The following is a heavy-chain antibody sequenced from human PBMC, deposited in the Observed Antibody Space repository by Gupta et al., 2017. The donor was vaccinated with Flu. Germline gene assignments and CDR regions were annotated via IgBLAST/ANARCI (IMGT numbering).Heavy chain of an antibody. CDR3: TTDSALDASAFDM. CDR2: IKRKTSGGTI. J-gene: IGHJ3*02. CDR1: GFRFSNAW. D-gene: IGHD3-3*01. V-gene: IGHV3-15*01. Sequence: EVQLVESGGGLVMPGGSLRLSCAASGFRFSNAWMSWVRQAPGKGLEWVGRIKRKTSGGTIDYAAPVKGRFIISRDDSKNMLFLQMNSLKTEDTAVYYCTTDSALDASAFDMWGLGTMVTVSS.